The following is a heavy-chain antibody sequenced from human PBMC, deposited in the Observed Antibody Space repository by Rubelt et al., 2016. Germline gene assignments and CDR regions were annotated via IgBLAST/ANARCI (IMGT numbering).Heavy chain of an antibody. CDR3: ASKLYDYPYYFDC. J-gene: IGHJ4*02. Sequence: QVQLQQWGAGLLKPSEALSLTCAVSGGSISSHNWWSWVRQPPGKGLAWIGEIYHSGRTNSIPSLTSRVTISVYKSKNQFSRRLSSVTAADTAVYYCASKLYDYPYYFDCWGQGTLVTVSS. D-gene: IGHD5-12*01. CDR1: GGSISSHNW. CDR2: IYHSGRT. V-gene: IGHV4-4*02.